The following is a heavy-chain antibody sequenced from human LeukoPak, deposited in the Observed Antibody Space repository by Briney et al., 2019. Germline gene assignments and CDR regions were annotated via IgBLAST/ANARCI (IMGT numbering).Heavy chain of an antibody. CDR3: RDAGNSGYGCDL. D-gene: IGHD5-12*01. Sequence: PGGSLRLSCAASGFTFSSYAMHWVRQAPGKGLEWVAVISYDGSNKYYADSVKGRFTISRDNARNSLERRGHGYLQMNNLYYCARDAGNSGYGCDLWGQGTLVTVSS. J-gene: IGHJ5*02. CDR2: ISYDGSNK. V-gene: IGHV3-30-3*01. CDR1: GFTFSSYA.